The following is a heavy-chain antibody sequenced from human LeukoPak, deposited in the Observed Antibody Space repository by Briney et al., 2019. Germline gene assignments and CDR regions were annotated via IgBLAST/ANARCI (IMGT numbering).Heavy chain of an antibody. CDR1: GGSISSYY. CDR2: IYYSGST. V-gene: IGHV4-59*01. Sequence: SETLSLTCTVSGGSISSYYWSWIRQPPGKGLEWIGYIYYSGSTNYNPSLKSRVTISVDTSKNQFSLKLSSVTAADTAVYYCAGAKTYYYDSSGYRSPLYYYYYMDVWGKGTTVTVSS. CDR3: AGAKTYYYDSSGYRSPLYYYYYMDV. D-gene: IGHD3-22*01. J-gene: IGHJ6*03.